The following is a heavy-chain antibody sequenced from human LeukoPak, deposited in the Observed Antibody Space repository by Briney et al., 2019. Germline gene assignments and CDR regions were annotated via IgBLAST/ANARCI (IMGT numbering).Heavy chain of an antibody. CDR1: GFTFSSYW. V-gene: IGHV3-7*01. CDR3: ARSPYTSGWYGVGY. CDR2: IKQDGSEK. Sequence: GGSLRLSCAASGFTFSSYWMSWVRQAPGKGLEWVANIKQDGSEKYYVDSVKGRFTISRDNANNSLYLQLNSLRAEDTAVYYCARSPYTSGWYGVGYWGQGTLVTVSS. J-gene: IGHJ4*02. D-gene: IGHD6-19*01.